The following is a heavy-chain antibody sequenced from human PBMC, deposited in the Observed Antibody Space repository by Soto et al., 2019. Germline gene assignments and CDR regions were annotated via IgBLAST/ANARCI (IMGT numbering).Heavy chain of an antibody. D-gene: IGHD6-13*01. CDR2: IYYSGST. CDR1: GGSISSNY. V-gene: IGHV4-59*12. J-gene: IGHJ5*02. Sequence: SETLSLTCTFSGGSISSNYWSWIRQPPGKGLEWIGYIYYSGSTYYNPSLKSRVTISVDTSKNQFSLKLSSVTAADTAVYYCARESSSWYKNWFDPWGQGTLVTVAS. CDR3: ARESSSWYKNWFDP.